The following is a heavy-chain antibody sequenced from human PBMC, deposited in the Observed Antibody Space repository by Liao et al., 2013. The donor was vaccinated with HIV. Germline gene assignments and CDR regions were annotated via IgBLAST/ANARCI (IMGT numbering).Heavy chain of an antibody. D-gene: IGHD2-8*01. J-gene: IGHJ6*03. Sequence: QLLLQESGPGLVKPSETLSLACNVSGGSISGQRSHWGWIRQPPGKGLEWIGSIYYSGSAYYNPSLRSRVTISVDTSKNHFSLRLSSVTAADTAVYYCARVRNGGLGYYYYFYMDVWGKGTTVTVSS. CDR3: ARVRNGGLGYYYYFYMDV. CDR2: IYYSGSA. CDR1: GGSISGQRSH. V-gene: IGHV4-39*02.